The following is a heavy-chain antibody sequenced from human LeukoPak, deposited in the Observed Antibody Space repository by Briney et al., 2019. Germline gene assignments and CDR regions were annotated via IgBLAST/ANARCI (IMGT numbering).Heavy chain of an antibody. CDR3: AGDPPSGSYYPREWFDP. CDR2: ISSDGTEV. J-gene: IGHJ5*02. V-gene: IGHV3-11*04. D-gene: IGHD1-26*01. Sequence: GGSLRLSCAASGFTFSDYYMSWIRQAPGKGLEWVSYISSDGTEVYYADSVKGRFTISRDNAKDSLYLQMNSLRAEDTAVYYCAGDPPSGSYYPREWFDPWGQGTLVTVSS. CDR1: GFTFSDYY.